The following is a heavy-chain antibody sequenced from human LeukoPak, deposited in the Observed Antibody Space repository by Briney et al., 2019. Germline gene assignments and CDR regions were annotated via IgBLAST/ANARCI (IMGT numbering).Heavy chain of an antibody. CDR3: AKGVSGPQYYFHF. V-gene: IGHV3-23*05. D-gene: IGHD2/OR15-2a*01. J-gene: IGHJ4*02. Sequence: GGSLRLSCAASGFTFSDSAMRWVRQAPGKGLEWVSCIDRSGTNTFYADSVKGRLTISRDNSKNTVYLYMVSLRAEDTAMYYCAKGVSGPQYYFHFWGQGNMVTVSS. CDR2: IDRSGTNT. CDR1: GFTFSDSA.